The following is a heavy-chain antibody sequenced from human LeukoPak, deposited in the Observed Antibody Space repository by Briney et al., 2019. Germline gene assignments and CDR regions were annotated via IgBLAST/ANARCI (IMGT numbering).Heavy chain of an antibody. V-gene: IGHV3-21*01. J-gene: IGHJ4*02. CDR3: ARDANYDILTGYSPGFDY. Sequence: PGGSLRLSCAASGFTFSSYSMNWVRQAPGKGLEWVSSISSSSSYIYYADSVKGRFTISRDNAKNSLYLQMNSLRAEDTAVYYCARDANYDILTGYSPGFDYWGQGTLVTVSS. CDR1: GFTFSSYS. CDR2: ISSSSSYI. D-gene: IGHD3-9*01.